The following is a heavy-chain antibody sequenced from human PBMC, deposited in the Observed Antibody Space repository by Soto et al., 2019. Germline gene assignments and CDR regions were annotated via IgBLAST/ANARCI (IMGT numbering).Heavy chain of an antibody. CDR1: GFTFDAYP. CDR2: LAWDGGSI. CDR3: VRDDAFDL. J-gene: IGHJ3*01. Sequence: EVQLVESGGGLVQPGRSLRLSSAGSGFTFDAYPMHWVRQAPGKGLEWVAGLAWDGGSIEYVDSVEGRFTISRDNGKNSLYLQMSSLRDEDTALYYCVRDDAFDLWGQGTQVTVSS. V-gene: IGHV3-9*01.